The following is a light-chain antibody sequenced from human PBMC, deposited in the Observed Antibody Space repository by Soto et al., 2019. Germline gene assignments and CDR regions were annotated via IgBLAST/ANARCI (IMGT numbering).Light chain of an antibody. V-gene: IGKV1-39*01. CDR1: QSISTY. CDR3: QQSYSTPYT. CDR2: DAS. J-gene: IGKJ2*01. Sequence: DIQMTQSPSSLSAPVGDRVTITCRASQSISTYLNWYQQKPVKAPKVLIYDASSLQSGVPSRFSGSGSGTDFTLTISSLQPEDFATYYCQQSYSTPYTFGQGTKLEIK.